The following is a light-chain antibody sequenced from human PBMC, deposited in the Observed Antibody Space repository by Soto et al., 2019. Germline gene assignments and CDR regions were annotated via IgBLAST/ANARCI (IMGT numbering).Light chain of an antibody. V-gene: IGLV1-44*01. Sequence: QSALTQPPSASGAPGQRVTISCSGSRSNIRTNNVNWYQQVPGTAPKLLIYSNDQRPSGVPDRFSGSKSGTSASLAISGLQSEDEADYYCAAWGDSLNGYVFGTGTKVTVL. CDR2: SND. CDR3: AAWGDSLNGYV. J-gene: IGLJ1*01. CDR1: RSNIRTNN.